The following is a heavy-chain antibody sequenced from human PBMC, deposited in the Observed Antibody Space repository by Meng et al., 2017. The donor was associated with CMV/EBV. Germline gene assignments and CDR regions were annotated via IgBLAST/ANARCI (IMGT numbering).Heavy chain of an antibody. CDR3: ARRNTVTQNDY. CDR1: GFTFGSYE. Sequence: GESLKISCAASGFTFGSYEMNWVRQAPGKGLEWVSYISSSGSTIYYADSVKGRFTISRNNAKNSLYLQMNSLRAEDTAVYYCARRNTVTQNDYWGQGTLVNVSS. V-gene: IGHV3-48*03. J-gene: IGHJ4*02. CDR2: ISSSGSTI. D-gene: IGHD4-17*01.